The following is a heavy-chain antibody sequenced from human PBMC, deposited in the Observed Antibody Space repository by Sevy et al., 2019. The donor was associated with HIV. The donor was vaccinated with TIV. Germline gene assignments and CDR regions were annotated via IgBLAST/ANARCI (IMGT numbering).Heavy chain of an antibody. J-gene: IGHJ6*03. D-gene: IGHD2-15*01. CDR2: INWNGGST. CDR3: ASETWEFLCCSGGSCYSPDCYYYYMDV. CDR1: GFTFDDYG. V-gene: IGHV3-20*04. Sequence: GGSLRLSCAASGFTFDDYGMSWVRQAPGKGLEWVSGINWNGGSTGYADSVKGRFTISRDNAKNSLYLQMNSLRAEDMALYYCASETWEFLCCSGGSCYSPDCYYYYMDVWGKGTTVTVSS.